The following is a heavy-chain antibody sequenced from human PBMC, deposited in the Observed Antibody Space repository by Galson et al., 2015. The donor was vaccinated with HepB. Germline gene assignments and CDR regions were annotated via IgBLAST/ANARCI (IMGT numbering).Heavy chain of an antibody. J-gene: IGHJ6*03. CDR3: ARTPGANDFWSGYSYYYYMDV. CDR1: GFTFSSYS. V-gene: IGHV3-48*02. Sequence: SLRLSCAASGFTFSSYSMNWVRQAPGKGLEWVSYISSSSSTIYYADPVKGRFTISRDNAKNSLYLQMNSLRDEDTAVYYCARTPGANDFWSGYSYYYYMDVWGKGTTVTVSS. CDR2: ISSSSSTI. D-gene: IGHD3-3*01.